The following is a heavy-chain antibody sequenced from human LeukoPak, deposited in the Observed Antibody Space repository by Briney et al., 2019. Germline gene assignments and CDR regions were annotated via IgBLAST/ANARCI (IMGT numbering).Heavy chain of an antibody. J-gene: IGHJ5*02. V-gene: IGHV1-69*05. CDR2: IIPIFGTA. CDR3: AKEEGDSGYESYNWFDP. CDR1: GGTFSSYA. D-gene: IGHD5-12*01. Sequence: SVKVSCKASGGTFSSYAISWVRQAPGQGLEWMGGIIPIFGTANYAQKFQGRVTITTDESTSTAYMELSSLRAEDTAVYYCAKEEGDSGYESYNWFDPWGQGTLVTVSS.